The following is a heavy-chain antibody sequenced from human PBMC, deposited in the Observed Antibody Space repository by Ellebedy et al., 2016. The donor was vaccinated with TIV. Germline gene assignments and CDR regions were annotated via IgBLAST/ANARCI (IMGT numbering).Heavy chain of an antibody. CDR3: ARDGLKQQWLVRIGWFDP. V-gene: IGHV3-30-3*01. CDR1: GFTFSSYA. J-gene: IGHJ5*02. CDR2: ISYDGSNK. Sequence: GESLKISCAASGFTFSSYAMHWVRQAPGKGLEWVAVISYDGSNKYYADSVKGRFTISRDNSKNTLYLQMNSLRAEDTAVYYCARDGLKQQWLVRIGWFDPWGQGTLVTVSS. D-gene: IGHD6-19*01.